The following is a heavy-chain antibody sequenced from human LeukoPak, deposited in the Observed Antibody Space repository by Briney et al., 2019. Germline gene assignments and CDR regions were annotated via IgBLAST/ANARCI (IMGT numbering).Heavy chain of an antibody. D-gene: IGHD4-17*01. V-gene: IGHV1-2*02. CDR3: ARDIHGDSSFDY. CDR2: INPNSGGT. CDR1: GYTFTGYY. J-gene: IGHJ4*02. Sequence: ASVRVSCKASGYTFTGYYMHWVRQAPGQGLVWMGWINPNSGGTNYAQKFQGRVTMTRDTSISTAYMELSRLRSDDTAVYYCARDIHGDSSFDYWGQGTLVTVSS.